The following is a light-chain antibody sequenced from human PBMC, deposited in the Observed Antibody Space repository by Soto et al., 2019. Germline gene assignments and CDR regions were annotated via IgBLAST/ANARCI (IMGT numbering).Light chain of an antibody. V-gene: IGLV4-69*01. CDR3: QTWGTGIQV. CDR1: SGHSSYA. Sequence: QLVLTQSPSASASLGASVKLTCTLSSGHSSYAIAWHQQQPEKGPRYLMKLNSVGSHSKGDGIPDRFSGSSSGAERYLTIPSLQSEDEADYYCQTWGTGIQVFGGGTKLTVL. J-gene: IGLJ3*02. CDR2: LNSVGSH.